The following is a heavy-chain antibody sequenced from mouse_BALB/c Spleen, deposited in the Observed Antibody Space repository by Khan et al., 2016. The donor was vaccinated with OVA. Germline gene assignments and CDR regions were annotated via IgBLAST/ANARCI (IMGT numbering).Heavy chain of an antibody. D-gene: IGHD1-2*01. V-gene: IGHV5-15*02. CDR2: ISDLAYTI. CDR1: GFTFSDYG. CDR3: ARGGGTAPFAY. Sequence: EVELVESGGGLVQPGGSRKLSCAASGFTFSDYGMAWVRQAPGKGPEWVAFISDLAYTIYYGDAVTGRFPISRENAKNTLYLEMSSLRSEDTAIYSCARGGGTAPFAYWGLGTLVTVSA. J-gene: IGHJ3*01.